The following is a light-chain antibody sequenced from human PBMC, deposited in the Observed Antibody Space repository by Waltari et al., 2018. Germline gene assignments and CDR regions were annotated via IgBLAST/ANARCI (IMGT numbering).Light chain of an antibody. V-gene: IGKV3-20*01. CDR1: QSVSRA. CDR2: GAS. Sequence: EIVLTQSPGTLSLSPGERVTLSCRASQSVSRALAWYQQKPGQAPRLLIYGASRRATGIPDRFSGRGSGTDFSLTISRLEPEDFAVYYCQHYVRLPVTFGQGTKVEIK. CDR3: QHYVRLPVT. J-gene: IGKJ1*01.